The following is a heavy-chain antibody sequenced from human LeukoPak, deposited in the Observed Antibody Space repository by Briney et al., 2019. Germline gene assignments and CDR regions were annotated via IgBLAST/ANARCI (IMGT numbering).Heavy chain of an antibody. V-gene: IGHV3-49*04. D-gene: IGHD6-19*01. CDR1: GFRFGDYA. J-gene: IGHJ4*02. CDR2: IRSKDYYGTT. Sequence: GGSLRLSCTTSGFRFGDYAMTWVRQVPGKGLEWVGYIRSKDYYGTTEYAASVKGRSTISRDDSKSIAYLQMNSLTTEDTAVYYCARGRSAWGYWGQGTLVTVSS. CDR3: ARGRSAWGY.